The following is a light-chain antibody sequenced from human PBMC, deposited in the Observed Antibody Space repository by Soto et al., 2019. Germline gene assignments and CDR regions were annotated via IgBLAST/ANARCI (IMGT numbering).Light chain of an antibody. Sequence: QSALTQPASVSGSPGHSITISCTGNSSDVGGYNYVSWSQQHPGKAPQLMIYEVSKRHSGVSNRFSGSKSGNTAALTISGLQDEDEADYYCSSYTSSSTYVFGTGTKLTVL. CDR1: SSDVGGYNY. CDR3: SSYTSSSTYV. CDR2: EVS. J-gene: IGLJ1*01. V-gene: IGLV2-14*01.